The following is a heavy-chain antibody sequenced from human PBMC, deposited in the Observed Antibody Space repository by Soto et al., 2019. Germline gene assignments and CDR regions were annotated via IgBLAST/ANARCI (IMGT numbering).Heavy chain of an antibody. CDR1: GGSISSGGYY. CDR3: ARASGAAAGTRIDY. CDR2: IYYSGST. V-gene: IGHV4-31*03. Sequence: QVQLQESVPGLVKPSQTLSLTCTVSGGSISSGGYYWSWIRQHPGKGLEWIGYIYYSGSTYYNPSLKSRVTISVDTSKNQFSLKLSSVTAADTAVYYCARASGAAAGTRIDYWGQGTLVTVSS. D-gene: IGHD6-13*01. J-gene: IGHJ4*02.